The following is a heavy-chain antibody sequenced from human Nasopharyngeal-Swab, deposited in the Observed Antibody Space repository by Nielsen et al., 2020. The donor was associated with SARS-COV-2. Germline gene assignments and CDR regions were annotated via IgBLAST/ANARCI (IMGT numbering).Heavy chain of an antibody. CDR1: GYTFTGYY. CDR2: INPNSGGT. J-gene: IGHJ4*02. CDR3: ARESGGAGGIDY. Sequence: ASVKVSCKASGYTFTGYYMHWVRRAPGQGLEWMGRINPNSGGTNYAQKFQGRVTMTRDTSISTAYMELSRLRSDDTAVYYCARESGGAGGIDYWGQGTLVTVSS. V-gene: IGHV1-2*06. D-gene: IGHD3-16*01.